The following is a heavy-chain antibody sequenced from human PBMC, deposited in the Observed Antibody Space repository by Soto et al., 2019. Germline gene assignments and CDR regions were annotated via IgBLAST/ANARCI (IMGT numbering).Heavy chain of an antibody. D-gene: IGHD2-15*01. CDR1: GGSFSGYY. Sequence: SETLSLTCAVYGGSFSGYYWSWIRQPPGKGLEWIGEINHSGSTNYNPSLKSRVTISVDTSKNQFSLKLSSVTAADTAVYYCARDPPKYCSGGSCYRGLRDYWGQGTLVTVSS. J-gene: IGHJ4*02. CDR3: ARDPPKYCSGGSCYRGLRDY. V-gene: IGHV4-34*01. CDR2: INHSGST.